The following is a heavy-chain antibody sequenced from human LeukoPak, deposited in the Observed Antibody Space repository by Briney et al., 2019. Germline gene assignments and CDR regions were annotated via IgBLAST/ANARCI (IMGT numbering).Heavy chain of an antibody. Sequence: GGSLRLSCAASGFTFSSYSMNCVRQAPGKGLEWVSYISSSSSTIYYADSVKGRFTTSRDNAKNSLYLQMNSLRAEDTAVYYCARDKDSVWYRYFDYWGQGTLVTVSS. J-gene: IGHJ4*02. CDR1: GFTFSSYS. D-gene: IGHD6-19*01. V-gene: IGHV3-48*04. CDR2: ISSSSSTI. CDR3: ARDKDSVWYRYFDY.